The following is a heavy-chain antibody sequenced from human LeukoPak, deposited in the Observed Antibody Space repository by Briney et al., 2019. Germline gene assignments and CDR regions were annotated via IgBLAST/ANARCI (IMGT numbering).Heavy chain of an antibody. CDR2: ISGNGGNT. CDR1: GFTFSTYA. CDR3: AARLTGSYFVY. V-gene: IGHV3-23*01. Sequence: AGGSLRLSCASSGFTFSTYAMSWVRQAPGKGLQWVSAISGNGGNTYYADSVKGRFTISRDNSKNTLYLQINSLRAEDTAVYYCAARLTGSYFVYWGQGTLVTVSS. J-gene: IGHJ4*02. D-gene: IGHD3-9*01.